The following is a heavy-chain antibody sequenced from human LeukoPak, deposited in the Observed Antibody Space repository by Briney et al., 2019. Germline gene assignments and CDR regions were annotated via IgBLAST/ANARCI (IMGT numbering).Heavy chain of an antibody. V-gene: IGHV1-3*01. D-gene: IGHD6-6*01. CDR1: GYTFTSYA. J-gene: IGHJ4*02. CDR3: ARVGPPGGSSSSLDY. Sequence: GASVTVSCKASGYTFTSYAMHWVRQAPGQRLEWMGWINAGNGNTKYSQKFQGRVTITRDTSASTAYMELSSLRSEDTAVYYCARVGPPGGSSSSLDYWGQGTLVTVSS. CDR2: INAGNGNT.